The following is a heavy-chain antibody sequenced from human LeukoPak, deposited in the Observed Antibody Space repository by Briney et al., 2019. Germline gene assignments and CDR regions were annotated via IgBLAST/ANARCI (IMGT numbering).Heavy chain of an antibody. CDR3: ASRYCSSTSCSYYYYYMDV. J-gene: IGHJ6*03. D-gene: IGHD2-2*01. Sequence: ASVKVSCKASGYTFTGYYMHWVRQAPGQGLEWMGWINPNSGGTNYAQKFQGRVTMTRDTSISTAYMELSRLRSDDTAVYYCASRYCSSTSCSYYYYYMDVWGKGTTVTVS. CDR1: GYTFTGYY. CDR2: INPNSGGT. V-gene: IGHV1-2*02.